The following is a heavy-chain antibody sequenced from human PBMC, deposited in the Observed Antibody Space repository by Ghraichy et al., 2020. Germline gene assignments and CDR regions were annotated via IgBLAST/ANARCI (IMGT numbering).Heavy chain of an antibody. CDR2: INHSGST. J-gene: IGHJ4*02. D-gene: IGHD4-17*01. Sequence: SETLSLTCAVYGGSFSGYYWSWIRQPPGKGLEWIGEINHSGSTNYNPSLKSRVTISVDTSKNQFSLKLSSVTAADTAVYYCARGTVTHLKDYWGQGTLVTVSS. CDR1: GGSFSGYY. CDR3: ARGTVTHLKDY. V-gene: IGHV4-34*01.